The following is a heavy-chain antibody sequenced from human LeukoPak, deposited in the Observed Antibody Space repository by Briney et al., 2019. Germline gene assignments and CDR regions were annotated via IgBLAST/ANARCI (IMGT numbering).Heavy chain of an antibody. Sequence: GGSLRLSCVASGFAFTSHWMHRVRQAPGKGLVCVSRIKSDGTYSDYGDSVRGRFTISRDNAKDTLYLRMNSLRVEDTAVYYCVRDDDQYGVDYWGRGTLVTVSS. D-gene: IGHD1-1*01. V-gene: IGHV3-74*01. J-gene: IGHJ4*02. CDR1: GFAFTSHW. CDR3: VRDDDQYGVDY. CDR2: IKSDGTYS.